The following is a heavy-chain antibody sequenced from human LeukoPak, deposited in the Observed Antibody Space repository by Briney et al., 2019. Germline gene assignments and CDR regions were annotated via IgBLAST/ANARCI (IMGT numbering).Heavy chain of an antibody. D-gene: IGHD5-24*01. CDR3: AKDHAEMATSFDY. V-gene: IGHV3-23*01. J-gene: IGHJ4*02. CDR1: GFTFDDYG. CDR2: ISGSGGST. Sequence: PGGSLRLSCAASGFTFDDYGMSWVRQAPGKGLEWVSAISGSGGSTYYADSVKGRFTISRDNSKNTLYLQMNSLRAEDTAVYYCAKDHAEMATSFDYWGQGTLVTVSS.